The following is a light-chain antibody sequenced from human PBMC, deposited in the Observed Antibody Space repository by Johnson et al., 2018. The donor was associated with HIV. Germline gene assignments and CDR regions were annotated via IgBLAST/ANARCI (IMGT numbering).Light chain of an antibody. V-gene: IGLV3-1*01. CDR2: QDS. Sequence: VLTQPPSVSVSPGQTASITCSGDKLGDKYACWYQQKPGQSPVLVIYQDSKRPSGNPERFSGSKSCTSATLGITGLQTGDEADYYCGTWDSSLRTAFFGTGTKVTVL. CDR3: GTWDSSLRTAF. J-gene: IGLJ1*01. CDR1: KLGDKY.